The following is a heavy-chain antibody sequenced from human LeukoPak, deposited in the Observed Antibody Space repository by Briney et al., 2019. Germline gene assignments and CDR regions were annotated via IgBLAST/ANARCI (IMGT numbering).Heavy chain of an antibody. CDR1: GGSNSSYY. D-gene: IGHD3-22*01. J-gene: IGHJ4*02. CDR3: ARVPSSGYFDY. V-gene: IGHV4-59*01. Sequence: KPSETLSLTCTVSGGSNSSYYWSWIRQPPGKGLEWIGYIYYSGSTNYNPSLKSRVTISVDTSKNQFSLKLSSVTAADTAVYYCARVPSSGYFDYWGQGTLVTVSS. CDR2: IYYSGST.